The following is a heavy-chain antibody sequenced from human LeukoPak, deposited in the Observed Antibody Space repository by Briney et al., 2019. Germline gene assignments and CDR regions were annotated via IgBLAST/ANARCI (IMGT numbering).Heavy chain of an antibody. D-gene: IGHD3-22*01. CDR1: GFTFDDYA. Sequence: PGRSLRLSCAASGFTFDDYAMHWVRQVPGKGLEWVSSISWNSANIGYADSVKGRFTISRDNSKNMLYLQMNSLRAEDTAAYYCAKVRYDSSGYQSPYFDYWGQGTLVTVSS. V-gene: IGHV3-9*01. CDR2: ISWNSANI. CDR3: AKVRYDSSGYQSPYFDY. J-gene: IGHJ4*02.